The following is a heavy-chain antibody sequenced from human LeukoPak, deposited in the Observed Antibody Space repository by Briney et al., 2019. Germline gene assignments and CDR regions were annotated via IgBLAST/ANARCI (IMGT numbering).Heavy chain of an antibody. CDR1: GFTISSYA. J-gene: IGHJ4*02. V-gene: IGHV3-30*02. CDR2: IRYDGSNK. D-gene: IGHD3-22*01. Sequence: PGGSLRLSCAASGFTISSYAMHWVRQAPGKGLEWVAFIRYDGSNKYYADSVKGRFTISRDNSKNTLYLQMNSLRAEDTAMYYCAKVSSYDSSGYFDYWGQGTLVTVSS. CDR3: AKVSSYDSSGYFDY.